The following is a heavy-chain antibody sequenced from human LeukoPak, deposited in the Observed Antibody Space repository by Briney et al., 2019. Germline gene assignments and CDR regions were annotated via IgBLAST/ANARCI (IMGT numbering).Heavy chain of an antibody. CDR1: GGSVGSGTFY. D-gene: IGHD1-14*01. Sequence: PSETLSLTCIVSGGSVGSGTFYWSWIRQSPGKGLEWIGYIYYTGITNYNPSLKSRVTISVDTSKNQFSLNLSSVTAADTAVYYCARDHAEGWFDPWGQGTLVTVSS. V-gene: IGHV4-61*01. J-gene: IGHJ5*02. CDR2: IYYTGIT. CDR3: ARDHAEGWFDP.